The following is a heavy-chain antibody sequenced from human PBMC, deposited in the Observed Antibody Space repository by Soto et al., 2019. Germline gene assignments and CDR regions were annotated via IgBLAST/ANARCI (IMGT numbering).Heavy chain of an antibody. Sequence: ASVKVSCKASGGTFSSYTISWVRQAPGQGLEWMGRIIPILGIANYAQKFQGRVTITADKSTSTAYMELSSLRYEDTAVYYCASSKEGYDSSGYYYYYYYGMDVWGQGTTVTVSS. V-gene: IGHV1-69*02. J-gene: IGHJ6*02. CDR1: GGTFSSYT. D-gene: IGHD3-22*01. CDR3: ASSKEGYDSSGYYYYYYYGMDV. CDR2: IIPILGIA.